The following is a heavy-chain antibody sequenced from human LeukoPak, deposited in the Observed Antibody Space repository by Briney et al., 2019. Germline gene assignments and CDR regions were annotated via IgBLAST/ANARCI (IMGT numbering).Heavy chain of an antibody. CDR3: AKDILSEQWHDAFDI. CDR1: GFIVDDYA. J-gene: IGHJ3*02. CDR2: ISGDGGST. D-gene: IGHD6-19*01. V-gene: IGHV3-43*02. Sequence: HPGGSLRLSCAASGFIVDDYAMYWVRQAPGKGLEWVSLISGDGGSTYYADSVKGRFTISRDNSKNSLFLQMNSLRTEDTALYYCAKDILSEQWHDAFDIWGQGTMVTVSS.